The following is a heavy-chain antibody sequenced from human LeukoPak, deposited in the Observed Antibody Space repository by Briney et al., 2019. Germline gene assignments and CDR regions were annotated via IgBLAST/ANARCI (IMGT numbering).Heavy chain of an antibody. J-gene: IGHJ4*02. CDR3: AKDLCGVYGDYKRCSFFDY. D-gene: IGHD4-17*01. CDR2: ISGSGVNT. Sequence: GGSLILSCSVSGFTFSSYAMSWVRQAPGKGPEWVSTISGSGVNTYYTDSVKGRFTISRDNSKNTLFLQMNSLRAEDTAVYYCAKDLCGVYGDYKRCSFFDYWGQGTLVTVSS. V-gene: IGHV3-23*01. CDR1: GFTFSSYA.